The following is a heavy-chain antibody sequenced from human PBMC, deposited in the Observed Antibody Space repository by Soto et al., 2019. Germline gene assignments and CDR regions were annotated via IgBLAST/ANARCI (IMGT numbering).Heavy chain of an antibody. J-gene: IGHJ4*02. Sequence: PGGSLRLSCAASGLTFSNNAMSWVRQAPGKGLEWVSTISGGGSSTYFADSVKGQFTISRDNSKNTVYLQMNSLRAEDTAVYYCAKEVGGSYYYFDYWGQGTLVTVSS. CDR2: ISGGGSST. V-gene: IGHV3-23*01. CDR1: GLTFSNNA. D-gene: IGHD1-26*01. CDR3: AKEVGGSYYYFDY.